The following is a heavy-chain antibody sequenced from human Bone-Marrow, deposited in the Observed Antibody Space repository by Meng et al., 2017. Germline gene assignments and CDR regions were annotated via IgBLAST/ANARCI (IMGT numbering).Heavy chain of an antibody. D-gene: IGHD1-14*01. CDR1: GGSISSGGYY. CDR3: AREASPEYYFDY. J-gene: IGHJ4*02. V-gene: IGHV4-31*01. CDR2: IYYSGST. Sequence: QEQLQEAGAGLVKPSQTLSLTCTVSGGSISSGGYYWSWIRQHPGKGLEWIGYIYYSGSTYYNPSLKSLVTISVDTSKNQFSLKLSSVTAADTAVYYCAREASPEYYFDYWGQGTLVTVSS.